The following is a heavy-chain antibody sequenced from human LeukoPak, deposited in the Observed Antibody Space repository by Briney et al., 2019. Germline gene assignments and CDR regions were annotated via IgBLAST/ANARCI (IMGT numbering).Heavy chain of an antibody. CDR3: ARSPHILTGENFDY. Sequence: GASVKVSCRASGYTFIAYYMHWVRQAPGQGLEWMGWINPNHGDTNYAQKFQDRVSMTRDTSISTAYMHLSRLRSAGTAVYYCARSPHILTGENFDYWGQGTLLTVSS. CDR2: INPNHGDT. V-gene: IGHV1-2*02. D-gene: IGHD3-9*01. J-gene: IGHJ4*02. CDR1: GYTFIAYY.